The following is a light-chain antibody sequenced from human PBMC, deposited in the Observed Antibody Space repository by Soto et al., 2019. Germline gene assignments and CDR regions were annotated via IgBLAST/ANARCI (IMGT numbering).Light chain of an antibody. Sequence: QLVLTQPPSASASLGASVKLTCTLSNGHNNYAIAWHQQQPEKGPRYLMKVNIDGSHIKGDGIPDRFSGSRSGAERYLTISSLQSEDEADYYCQTWGTGIHVVFGGGTKLTVL. J-gene: IGLJ2*01. V-gene: IGLV4-69*01. CDR2: VNIDGSH. CDR3: QTWGTGIHVV. CDR1: NGHNNYA.